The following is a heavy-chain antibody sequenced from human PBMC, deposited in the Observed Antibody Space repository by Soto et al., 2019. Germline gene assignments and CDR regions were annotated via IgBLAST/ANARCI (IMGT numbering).Heavy chain of an antibody. CDR2: IIPILGIA. Sequence: QVQLVQSGAEVKKPGSSVKVSCKASGGTFSSYTISWVRQAPGQGLEWMGRIIPILGIANYAQKFQGRVTITADKSTSTAYMELSSRRSEDTAVYYCARDDSSSWQPSHYYYYGMDVWGQGTTVTVSS. V-gene: IGHV1-69*08. CDR3: ARDDSSSWQPSHYYYYGMDV. J-gene: IGHJ6*02. D-gene: IGHD6-13*01. CDR1: GGTFSSYT.